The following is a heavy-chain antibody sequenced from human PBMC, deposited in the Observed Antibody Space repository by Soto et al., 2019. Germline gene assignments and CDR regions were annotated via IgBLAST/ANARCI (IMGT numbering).Heavy chain of an antibody. CDR1: GFTFRTCV. Sequence: EVHLLESGGGLVQPGESLRLSCGASGFTFRTCVMTWVRQAQGKGLEWVSCISESGTGTYYADSVKGRFTISRDNSKNTMYLQMNNLRAEDTGVYYCAKGLINGRWYAEDWGQGTLVTVSS. V-gene: IGHV3-23*01. CDR2: ISESGTGT. J-gene: IGHJ4*02. D-gene: IGHD6-13*01. CDR3: AKGLINGRWYAED.